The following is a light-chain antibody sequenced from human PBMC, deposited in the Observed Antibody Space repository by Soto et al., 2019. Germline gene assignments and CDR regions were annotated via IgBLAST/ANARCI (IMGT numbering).Light chain of an antibody. J-gene: IGKJ2*01. V-gene: IGKV1-39*01. CDR3: QQSHTTPYT. CDR2: AAS. Sequence: DIQMTQSPSSLSASEGDRVTITCRASQNINNYLNWYQHKLGQAPKLLIYAASGLQSGVPSRFIGSRSGTDFTLTITSVQGEDFASYFCQQSHTTPYTFGRGTKLEV. CDR1: QNINNY.